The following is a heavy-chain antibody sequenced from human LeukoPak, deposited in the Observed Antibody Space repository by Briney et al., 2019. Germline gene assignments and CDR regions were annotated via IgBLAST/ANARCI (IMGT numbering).Heavy chain of an antibody. CDR2: MTPHRGNT. CDR3: TRGHYYDSSGHYYLAPFDY. CDR1: GYTFTSYA. D-gene: IGHD3-22*01. V-gene: IGHV1-8*01. Sequence: ASVKGSCKASGYTFTSYAINWVRQAPGQGLEWMGWMTPHRGNTGYAQKFQGRVTLTRSTSMSTAYMELSSLRSEDTAVYYCTRGHYYDSSGHYYLAPFDYWGQGTLVTVSA. J-gene: IGHJ4*02.